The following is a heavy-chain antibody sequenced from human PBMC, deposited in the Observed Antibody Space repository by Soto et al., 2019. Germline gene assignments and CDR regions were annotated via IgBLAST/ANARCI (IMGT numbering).Heavy chain of an antibody. Sequence: SETLSLTCTVSGGSISSGGYYWSWIRQHPGKGLEWIGYIYYSGSTYYNPSLKSRVTISVDTSKNQFSLKLSSVTAADTAVYYCARGPYYYDSSGYSWFDHWGQGTLVTVSS. CDR2: IYYSGST. J-gene: IGHJ5*02. V-gene: IGHV4-31*03. CDR3: ARGPYYYDSSGYSWFDH. CDR1: GGSISSGGYY. D-gene: IGHD3-22*01.